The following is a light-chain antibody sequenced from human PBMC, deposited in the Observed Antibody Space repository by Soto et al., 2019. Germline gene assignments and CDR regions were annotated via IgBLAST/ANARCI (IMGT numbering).Light chain of an antibody. CDR1: SSDVGGHNY. CDR3: SSYTSSSTFV. J-gene: IGLJ1*01. CDR2: EVN. V-gene: IGLV2-14*01. Sequence: QSALTQPASVSGSPGQSITISCTGTSSDVGGHNYVSWYQQHPGKAPKNMIYEVNNGPSGVSDRFSGSKSGNTASLTISGLQAEDEAYYYCSSYTSSSTFVFGTGTKLTVL.